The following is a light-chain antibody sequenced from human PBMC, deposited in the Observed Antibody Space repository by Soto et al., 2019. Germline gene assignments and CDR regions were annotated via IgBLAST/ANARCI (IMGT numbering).Light chain of an antibody. CDR1: SSDFGGYNY. J-gene: IGLJ1*01. V-gene: IGLV2-14*01. CDR3: SSYTSSSTSFYV. CDR2: DVS. Sequence: QSALTQPASVSGSPGQSITISCTGTSSDFGGYNYVSWYQQHPGKPPKLMIYDVSNRPSGVSNRFSGSKSGNTASLTISGLQAEDEADYYCSSYTSSSTSFYVFGTGTKLTVL.